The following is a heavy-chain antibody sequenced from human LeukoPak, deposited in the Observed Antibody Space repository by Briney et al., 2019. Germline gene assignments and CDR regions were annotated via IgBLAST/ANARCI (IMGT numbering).Heavy chain of an antibody. J-gene: IGHJ4*02. Sequence: SETLSLTCTVSGGSISSSSYYWGWIRQPPGKGLEWIGEINHSGSTNYNPSLKSRVTISVDTSKNQFSLKLSSVTAADTAVYYCARAIHSPDYWGQGTLVTVSS. D-gene: IGHD6-13*01. CDR1: GGSISSSSYY. V-gene: IGHV4-39*07. CDR3: ARAIHSPDY. CDR2: INHSGST.